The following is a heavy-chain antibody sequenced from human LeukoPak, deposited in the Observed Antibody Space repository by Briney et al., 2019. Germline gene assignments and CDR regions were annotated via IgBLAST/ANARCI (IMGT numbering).Heavy chain of an antibody. Sequence: GGSLRLSCAASGFTFSSYAMHWVRQAPGKGLEWVAVISYDGSNKYYADSVKGRFTISRDNSRDTLYLQMNSLRAEDTAVYYCAKGTFYTSGWSHYWGQGTLVTVSS. D-gene: IGHD6-19*01. CDR2: ISYDGSNK. CDR3: AKGTFYTSGWSHY. CDR1: GFTFSSYA. V-gene: IGHV3-30-3*01. J-gene: IGHJ4*02.